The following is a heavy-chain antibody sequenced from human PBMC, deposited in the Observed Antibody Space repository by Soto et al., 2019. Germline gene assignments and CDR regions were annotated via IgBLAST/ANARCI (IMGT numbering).Heavy chain of an antibody. D-gene: IGHD2-8*01. J-gene: IGHJ4*02. CDR2: INPGGSIT. CDR3: ARVPTGKYGVWNY. Sequence: GGSLRLSCAASGFTFSSYWMHWVRQAPGKGLVWVSRINPGGSITAYADSVKGRFTISRDNAKNTLYLQMNTLRGDDTAVYYCARVPTGKYGVWNYWGQGTLVTGSS. CDR1: GFTFSSYW. V-gene: IGHV3-74*01.